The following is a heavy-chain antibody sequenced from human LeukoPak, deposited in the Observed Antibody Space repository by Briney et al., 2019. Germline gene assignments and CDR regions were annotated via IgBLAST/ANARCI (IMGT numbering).Heavy chain of an antibody. D-gene: IGHD1-26*01. CDR3: AREFSGTYYADY. CDR1: GGSLNNYY. CDR2: ANVRGTA. J-gene: IGHJ4*02. V-gene: IGHV4-34*01. Sequence: SETLSLTCAVSGGSLNNYYWGWIRQSPGKGLEWIGDANVRGTANYNPTLKRRATISIDTSKSQFSLQLTSVTAADTALYYCAREFSGTYYADYWGQGTLVTVSS.